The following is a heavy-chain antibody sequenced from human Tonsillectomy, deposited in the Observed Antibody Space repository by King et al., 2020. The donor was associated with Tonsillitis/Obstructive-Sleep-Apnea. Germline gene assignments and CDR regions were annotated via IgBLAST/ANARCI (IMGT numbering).Heavy chain of an antibody. D-gene: IGHD1-14*01. V-gene: IGHV3-23*04. CDR1: GFTFSTYA. CDR3: AKAPEGLRDYFDY. Sequence: VQLVESGGGLAQPGGSLRLSCAASGFTFSTYAMCWVRQAPGKGLEWVSGISGGGVSTYYADSVKGRFTISRDNSRSTLYLQMNSQRVEDSAVYYCAKAPEGLRDYFDYWGQGTLVTVSS. CDR2: ISGGGVST. J-gene: IGHJ4*02.